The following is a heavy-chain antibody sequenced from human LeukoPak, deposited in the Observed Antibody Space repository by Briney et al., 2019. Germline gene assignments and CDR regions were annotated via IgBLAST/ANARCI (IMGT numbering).Heavy chain of an antibody. J-gene: IGHJ5*02. CDR2: ISVYTTNT. V-gene: IGHV1-18*04. CDR3: ARRHVDHGADH. Sequence: ASVKVSCKASGYTFTSYYMHWVRQAPGQGLEWMGWISVYTTNTAYTERLQDRITMTTDPSTSTAYLELRSLRFDDTAVYYCARRHVDHGADHWGQGTLVTVSS. CDR1: GYTFTSYY. D-gene: IGHD4/OR15-4a*01.